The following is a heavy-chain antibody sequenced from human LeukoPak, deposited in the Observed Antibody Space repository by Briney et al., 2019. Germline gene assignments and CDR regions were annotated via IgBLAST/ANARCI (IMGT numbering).Heavy chain of an antibody. J-gene: IGHJ5*02. CDR3: ARYPYSGSYWLRYNWFDP. CDR2: IIPILGIA. Sequence: GASVKVSCKASGGTFSSYAISWVRQAPGQGLEWMGRIIPILGIANYAQKFQGRVTITADKSTSTAYMELSSLRSEDTAVYYCARYPYSGSYWLRYNWFDPWGQGTLVTVSS. V-gene: IGHV1-69*04. D-gene: IGHD1-26*01. CDR1: GGTFSSYA.